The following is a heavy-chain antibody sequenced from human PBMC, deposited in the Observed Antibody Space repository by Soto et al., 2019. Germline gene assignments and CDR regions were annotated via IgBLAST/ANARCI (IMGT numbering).Heavy chain of an antibody. Sequence: GGSLRLSCAASGFTVSSNYMSWVRQAPGKGLEWVSVIYSGGSTYYADSVKGRFTISRDNSKNTLYLQMNSLRAEDTAVYYCVKDRSSRYLSGLFFDLWGPGIVVTVSS. CDR3: VKDRSSRYLSGLFFDL. CDR1: GFTVSSNY. J-gene: IGHJ4*02. CDR2: IYSGGST. V-gene: IGHV3-66*01. D-gene: IGHD1-26*01.